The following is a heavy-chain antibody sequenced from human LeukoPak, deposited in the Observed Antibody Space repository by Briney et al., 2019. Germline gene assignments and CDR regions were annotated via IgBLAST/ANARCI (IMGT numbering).Heavy chain of an antibody. CDR1: GFTVSSNY. D-gene: IGHD6-13*01. J-gene: IGHJ4*02. CDR2: ISSSSSYI. V-gene: IGHV3-21*01. CDR3: ARVESSSWSILGYFDY. Sequence: PGGSLRLSCAASGFTVSSNYMSWVRQAPGKGLEWVSSISSSSSYIYYADSVKGRFTISRDNAKNSLYLQMNSLRAEDTAVYYCARVESSSWSILGYFDYWGQGTLVTVSS.